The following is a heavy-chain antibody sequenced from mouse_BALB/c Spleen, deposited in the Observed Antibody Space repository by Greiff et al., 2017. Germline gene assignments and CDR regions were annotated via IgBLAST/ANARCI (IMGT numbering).Heavy chain of an antibody. CDR1: GFTFSSYG. CDR2: ISSGGSYT. CDR3: ARQSTTVVVDY. Sequence: EVKVVESGGDLVKPGGSLKLSCAASGFTFSSYGMSWVRQTPDKRLEWVATISSGGSYTYYPDSVKGRFTISRDNAKNTLYLQMSSLKSEDTAMYYCARQSTTVVVDYWGQGTSVTVSS. D-gene: IGHD1-1*01. J-gene: IGHJ4*01. V-gene: IGHV5-6*01.